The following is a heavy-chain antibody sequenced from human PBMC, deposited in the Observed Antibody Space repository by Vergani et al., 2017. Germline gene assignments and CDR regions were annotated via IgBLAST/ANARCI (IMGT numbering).Heavy chain of an antibody. CDR2: IYYSGST. CDR3: ATGGSYYNYFDD. V-gene: IGHV4-59*01. Sequence: QVQLQESGPGLVKPSETLSLTCTVSGGSISSYYWSWIRQPPGKGLEWIGYIYYSGSTNYNPSLKSRVTISVDTSKNQFSLKLSSVTAADTAVYYFATGGSYYNYFDDWGQGTLVTVSS. CDR1: GGSISSYY. D-gene: IGHD1-26*01. J-gene: IGHJ4*02.